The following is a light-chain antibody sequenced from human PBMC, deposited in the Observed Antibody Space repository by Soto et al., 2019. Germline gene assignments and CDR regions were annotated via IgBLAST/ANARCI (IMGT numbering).Light chain of an antibody. Sequence: DIVMTQSPLSLPVTPGEPASISCRSSQSLLHGNGYNYLDWYLQKPGQSPQLLIYLGSNRASGVXDXXSGSGSCTDFTLKISRVEAEDVGVYYCMQALQTPLTFGGGTKVEIK. CDR2: LGS. CDR3: MQALQTPLT. J-gene: IGKJ4*01. V-gene: IGKV2-28*01. CDR1: QSLLHGNGYNY.